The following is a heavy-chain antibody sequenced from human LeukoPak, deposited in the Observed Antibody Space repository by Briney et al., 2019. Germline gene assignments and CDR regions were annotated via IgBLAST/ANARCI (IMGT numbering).Heavy chain of an antibody. V-gene: IGHV3-30*18. CDR2: ISYDGSNK. Sequence: GGSLRLSCAASGSTFSNFGMHRVRQAPGKGLEWVAVISYDGSNKYYADSVKGRFTISRDDSKNTLYLQMNSLRPDDTAVYYCAKERVTMIGWDAFDIWGQGTMVTVSS. D-gene: IGHD3-22*01. CDR1: GSTFSNFG. CDR3: AKERVTMIGWDAFDI. J-gene: IGHJ3*02.